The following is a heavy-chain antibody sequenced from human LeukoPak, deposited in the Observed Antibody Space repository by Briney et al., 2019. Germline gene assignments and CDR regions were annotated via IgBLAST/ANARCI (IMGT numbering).Heavy chain of an antibody. Sequence: GGSLRLSCAASGFTFSNYWMSWVRQAPGKGLEWVANIKQDGSEKYYVDSMKGRLTISRDNAKNSLYLQMNSLRAEDTAVYYCARDKIVGATHFDYWGQGTLVTVSS. V-gene: IGHV3-7*01. CDR3: ARDKIVGATHFDY. D-gene: IGHD1-26*01. CDR2: IKQDGSEK. J-gene: IGHJ4*02. CDR1: GFTFSNYW.